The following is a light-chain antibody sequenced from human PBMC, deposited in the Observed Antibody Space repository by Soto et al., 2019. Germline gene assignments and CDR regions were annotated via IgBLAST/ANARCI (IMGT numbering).Light chain of an antibody. V-gene: IGKV3-20*01. Sequence: EIVLTQSPGTLSLSPGETVTLSCRASQSISSNYVAWFQHKPGQAPRLLIYGASSRAPGIPERFSGSGSGTDFSINIHRLEPEDFAVFYCQQYGYPQLTFGGGSKVEIK. CDR3: QQYGYPQLT. J-gene: IGKJ4*01. CDR1: QSISSNY. CDR2: GAS.